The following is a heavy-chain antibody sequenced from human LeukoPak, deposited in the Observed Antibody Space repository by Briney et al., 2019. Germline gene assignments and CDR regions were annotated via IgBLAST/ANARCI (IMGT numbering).Heavy chain of an antibody. V-gene: IGHV3-23*01. J-gene: IGHJ4*02. D-gene: IGHD3-22*01. CDR1: GFTFSSYA. Sequence: GGSLRLSCAATGFTFSSYAMSWVRQAPGKGLEGVSAISGSGGSTYYADSVKGRFTISRDNSKNTLYLQMNSLRAEDTAVYYCAKETAMIVVEFDYWGQGTLVTVSS. CDR3: AKETAMIVVEFDY. CDR2: ISGSGGST.